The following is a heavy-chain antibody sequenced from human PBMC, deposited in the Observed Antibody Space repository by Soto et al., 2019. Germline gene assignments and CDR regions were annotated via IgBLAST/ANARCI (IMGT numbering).Heavy chain of an antibody. V-gene: IGHV4-30-2*01. J-gene: IGHJ6*02. CDR1: RGSVSSGGYS. Sequence: PSETLSLTCVLTRGSVSSGGYSWNWIRQPPGKALEWIGFIFDSESTFYNPPLKSRVTISVERSKNQFSLRLTSATAADTAVYYCARERRYCSGGTCSDGLDVWGPGTTVTVSS. D-gene: IGHD2-15*01. CDR2: IFDSEST. CDR3: ARERRYCSGGTCSDGLDV.